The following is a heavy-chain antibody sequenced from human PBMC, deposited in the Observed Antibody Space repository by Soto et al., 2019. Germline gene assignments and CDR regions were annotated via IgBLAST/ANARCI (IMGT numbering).Heavy chain of an antibody. Sequence: EVQLVESGGGLVQPGGSLRLSCGASGFTFRTFDMNWVRQAPGKGPEWISYISSTSATMYYADSVKGRFTISRDNANNSLFLQMNSLRAEDTADYYCARHNWPVGDYWGKGTLVTVSS. CDR3: ARHNWPVGDY. V-gene: IGHV3-48*01. J-gene: IGHJ4*02. CDR1: GFTFRTFD. CDR2: ISSTSATM. D-gene: IGHD3-16*01.